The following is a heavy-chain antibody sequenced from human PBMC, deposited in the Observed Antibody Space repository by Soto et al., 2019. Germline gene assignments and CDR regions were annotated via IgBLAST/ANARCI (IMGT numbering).Heavy chain of an antibody. Sequence: GVSLRLSCAASGFTISNYWMHWVRRGPGKGLVWVARINSDGSITNSANSVKGRFTISRDNAKNTLYLQMNSLRAEDTAVYYCVRDHGSTATCYTVWFVPWGQRNQVTVSS. CDR2: INSDGSIT. CDR3: VRDHGSTATCYTVWFVP. J-gene: IGHJ5*02. CDR1: GFTISNYW. V-gene: IGHV3-74*01. D-gene: IGHD2-2*02.